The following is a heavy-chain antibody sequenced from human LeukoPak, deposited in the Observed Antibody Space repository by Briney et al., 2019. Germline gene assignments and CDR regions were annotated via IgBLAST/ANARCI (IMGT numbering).Heavy chain of an antibody. Sequence: GGSLRLSCAASGFTFSSYGMHWVRQAPGKGLEWVAVISYDGSNKYYADSVKGRFTISRDNSKNTLYLQMNSLRAEDTAVYYCPKDIGSYSGYWGQGTLVTVSS. D-gene: IGHD1-26*01. CDR3: PKDIGSYSGY. CDR2: ISYDGSNK. CDR1: GFTFSSYG. J-gene: IGHJ4*02. V-gene: IGHV3-30*18.